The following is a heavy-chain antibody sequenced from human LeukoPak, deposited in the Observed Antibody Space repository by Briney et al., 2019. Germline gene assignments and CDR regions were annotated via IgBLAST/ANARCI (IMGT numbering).Heavy chain of an antibody. CDR1: GFSFRTYA. V-gene: IGHV3-23*01. CDR3: ARVYNYVFDY. Sequence: GGSLRLSCAASGFSFRTYAMTWVRQAPGKGLEWVSSISGSGATTYNADPLKGRFTISRDNSENTLYLQMNSLRAEDTAVYYCARVYNYVFDYWGQGTLVTVSS. J-gene: IGHJ4*02. D-gene: IGHD3-10*02. CDR2: ISGSGATT.